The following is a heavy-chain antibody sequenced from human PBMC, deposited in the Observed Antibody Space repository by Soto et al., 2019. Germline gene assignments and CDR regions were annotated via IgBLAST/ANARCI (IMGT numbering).Heavy chain of an antibody. J-gene: IGHJ5*02. CDR2: LYYSGNT. CDR3: ARGGGSTFNWFDP. D-gene: IGHD2-15*01. V-gene: IGHV4-39*01. Sequence: QLQLQESGPGLVKPSETLSLTCTGSGGSISSFNYFWGWIRQPPGKGLEWIGSLYYSGNTYYNPSLQSRVTISVDTSKKQCTLTLRSVTAADTAVYYCARGGGSTFNWFDPWGKGTLVTVSP. CDR1: GGSISSFNYF.